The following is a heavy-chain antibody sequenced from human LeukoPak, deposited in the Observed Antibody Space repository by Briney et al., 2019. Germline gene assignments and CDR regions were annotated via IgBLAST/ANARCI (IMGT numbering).Heavy chain of an antibody. CDR3: WYSGRYDAFDI. D-gene: IGHD1-26*01. CDR1: GFTFSSYA. CDR2: ISYDGSNK. Sequence: GGSLRLSCAASGFTFSSYAMHWVRQAPGKGLEWVAVISYDGSNKYFADSVKGRFTISRDTSKNTLYLQMNSLRAEDTAVYYCWYSGRYDAFDIWGQGTMVTVSS. V-gene: IGHV3-30-3*01. J-gene: IGHJ3*02.